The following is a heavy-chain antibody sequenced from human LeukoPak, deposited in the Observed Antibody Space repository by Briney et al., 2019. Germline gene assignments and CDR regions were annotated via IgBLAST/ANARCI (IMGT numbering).Heavy chain of an antibody. CDR2: INPNSSST. CDR3: ARGSLAAAGSFDY. J-gene: IGHJ4*02. Sequence: GASGTVCFNAAAYTFTVCCFHWMRQAPAQGLELMGLINPNSSSTNYSQEVQVRVTITISRAIATAYMELRRMRSDDTAVYYCARGSLAAAGSFDYWGQGTLVTVSS. V-gene: IGHV1-2*02. CDR1: AYTFTVCC. D-gene: IGHD6-13*01.